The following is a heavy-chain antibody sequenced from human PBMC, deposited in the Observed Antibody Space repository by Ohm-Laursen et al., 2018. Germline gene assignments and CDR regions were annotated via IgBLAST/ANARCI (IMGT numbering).Heavy chain of an antibody. CDR3: VRSSAGGFDY. Sequence: SLRLSCSASGFTFSSYAMTWVRQAPGKGPVWVSRINGDGSSTIYADSVKGRFTISRDNAKNTLYLQMNSLRAEDTAVYYCVRSSAGGFDYWGQGTLVTVSS. J-gene: IGHJ4*02. D-gene: IGHD3-16*01. CDR2: INGDGSST. CDR1: GFTFSSYA. V-gene: IGHV3-74*01.